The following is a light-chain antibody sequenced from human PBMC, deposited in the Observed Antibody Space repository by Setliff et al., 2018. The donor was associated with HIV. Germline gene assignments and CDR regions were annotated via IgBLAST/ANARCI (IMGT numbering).Light chain of an antibody. CDR3: CSCAGRSAPWV. Sequence: QSVLAQPASVSGSPGQSITISCTGTSIDVGSYNLVSWYQHHPGKAPKLLIYEVNKRPSGVSYRFSGSKSGNTASLTISGLQAEDEADFYCCSCAGRSAPWVFGGGTQLTVL. J-gene: IGLJ3*02. V-gene: IGLV2-23*02. CDR1: SIDVGSYNL. CDR2: EVN.